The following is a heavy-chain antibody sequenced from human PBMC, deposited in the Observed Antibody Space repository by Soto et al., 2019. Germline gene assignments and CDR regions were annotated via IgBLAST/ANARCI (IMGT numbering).Heavy chain of an antibody. CDR2: IYSGGTT. CDR3: ARDLYGEYFVIDD. J-gene: IGHJ4*02. V-gene: IGHV3-66*01. D-gene: IGHD4-17*01. CDR1: GFTVSSNY. Sequence: GSLRLSCAASGFTVSSNYMSWVRQAPGKGLEWVSVIYSGGTTYYADSVKGSFTISRDNSKNTLYLQMNSLRAEDTAVYYCARDLYGEYFVIDDWGQGTLVTVSS.